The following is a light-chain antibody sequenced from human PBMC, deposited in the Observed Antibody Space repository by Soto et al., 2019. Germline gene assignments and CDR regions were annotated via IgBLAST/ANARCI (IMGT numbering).Light chain of an antibody. CDR2: GAS. CDR1: QSVSSSY. Sequence: EIVLTQSPGTLSLSPGERATLSCRASQSVSSSYLAWYQQKPGQAPRLLIYGASSRATGIPDRFSGSGSGTDFTLTISRLEPEDFAVYYCQQYGSSRTFGGGTKMDIK. J-gene: IGKJ4*01. CDR3: QQYGSSRT. V-gene: IGKV3-20*01.